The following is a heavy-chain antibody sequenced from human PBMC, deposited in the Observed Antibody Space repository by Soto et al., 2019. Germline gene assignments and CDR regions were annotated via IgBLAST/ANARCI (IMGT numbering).Heavy chain of an antibody. CDR3: ARAIVATITGYYYYGMDV. CDR1: GFTFSSCS. CDR2: ISSSSSYI. V-gene: IGHV3-21*01. Sequence: GGSLRLSCAASGFTFSSCSMNWVRQAPGKGLEWVSSISSSSSYIYYADSVKGRFTISRDNAKNSLYLQMNSLRAEDTAVYYCARAIVATITGYYYYGMDVWGQGTTVTVSS. J-gene: IGHJ6*02. D-gene: IGHD5-12*01.